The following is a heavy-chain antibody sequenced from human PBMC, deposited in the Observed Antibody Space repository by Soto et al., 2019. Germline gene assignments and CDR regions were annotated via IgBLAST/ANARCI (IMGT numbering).Heavy chain of an antibody. CDR1: GFTFSSYA. Sequence: PGGSLRLSCAASGFTFSSYAMHWVRQAPGKGLEYVSAISSNGGSTYYANSVKGRFTISRDNSKNTLYLQMGSLRAEDMAVYYCARGRDFHWGQGTLVTVSS. CDR2: ISSNGGST. CDR3: ARGRDFH. J-gene: IGHJ4*02. V-gene: IGHV3-64*01. D-gene: IGHD3-3*01.